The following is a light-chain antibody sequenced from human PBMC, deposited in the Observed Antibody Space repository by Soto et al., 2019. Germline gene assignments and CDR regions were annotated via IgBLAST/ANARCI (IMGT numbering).Light chain of an antibody. Sequence: EIVMTQSPATLSLSPGERATLSCRASQSVSSNLAWYQQKPGQSPRLLIYGASTRATGIPARFSGSGSGTEFTLTISSLQSEDFAVYYCQQYNNWPLTFGQGTKVDNK. J-gene: IGKJ1*01. CDR1: QSVSSN. V-gene: IGKV3-15*01. CDR2: GAS. CDR3: QQYNNWPLT.